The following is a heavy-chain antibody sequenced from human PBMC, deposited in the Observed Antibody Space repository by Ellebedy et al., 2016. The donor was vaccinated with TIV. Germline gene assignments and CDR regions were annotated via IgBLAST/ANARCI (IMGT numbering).Heavy chain of an antibody. J-gene: IGHJ4*02. V-gene: IGHV1-8*02. CDR2: MNPHGNT. Sequence: ASVKVSXXASGDTFTNFDINWVRQAAGQGLEWMGWMNPHGNTGYAQKFLGRVTLSRDTSISIAYMELSSLRSEDTAVYYCARYISGSGFHHWGQGTLVTVSS. CDR3: ARYISGSGFHH. D-gene: IGHD5-18*01. CDR1: GDTFTNFD.